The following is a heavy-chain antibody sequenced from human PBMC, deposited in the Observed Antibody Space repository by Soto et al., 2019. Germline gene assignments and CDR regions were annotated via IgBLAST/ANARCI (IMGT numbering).Heavy chain of an antibody. CDR2: ISGSGGST. V-gene: IGHV3-23*01. CDR3: AKDGKITIVGVVGAFDI. Sequence: EVQLLESGGGLVQPGGSLRLSCAASGFTFSSYAMSWVRQAPGKGLEWVSAISGSGGSTYYADSGKGRFTISRDNSKNTLYLQMNSLRAADTAVYYCAKDGKITIVGVVGAFDIWGQGTMVTVSS. D-gene: IGHD3-3*01. CDR1: GFTFSSYA. J-gene: IGHJ3*02.